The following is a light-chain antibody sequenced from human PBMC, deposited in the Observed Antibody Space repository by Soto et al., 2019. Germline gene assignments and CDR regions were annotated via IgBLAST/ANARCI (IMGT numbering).Light chain of an antibody. Sequence: QSALTQPPSASGSPGQSVTISCTGTSSDVGRYNYVSWYQQHPGKAPKVMIYDVSKRPSGVPDRISGSKSGNTASLTVSGLQAEDEADYYCSSFTGSNNIYVFGTGTKVTVL. J-gene: IGLJ1*01. V-gene: IGLV2-8*01. CDR3: SSFTGSNNIYV. CDR2: DVS. CDR1: SSDVGRYNY.